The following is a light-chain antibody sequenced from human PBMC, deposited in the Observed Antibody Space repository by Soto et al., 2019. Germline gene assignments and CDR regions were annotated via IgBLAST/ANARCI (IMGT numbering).Light chain of an antibody. CDR2: DAS. CDR3: QQYNNGPIT. V-gene: IGKV3-11*01. Sequence: EIVLTQSPATLSLSPGERATLSCRASQSVKTFLVCYEHRPGQAPRLLIYDASHGAAGIPALFSGSGSGTEFTLTISSLQSEDFAVYYCQQYNNGPITFGQGTRLEIK. J-gene: IGKJ5*01. CDR1: QSVKTF.